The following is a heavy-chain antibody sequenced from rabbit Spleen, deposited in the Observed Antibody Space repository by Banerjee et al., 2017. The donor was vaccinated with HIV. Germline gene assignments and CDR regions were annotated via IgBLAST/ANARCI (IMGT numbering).Heavy chain of an antibody. CDR2: IVSGSGGNT. D-gene: IGHD1-1*01. V-gene: IGHV1S45*01. Sequence: QEQLVESGGGLVQPEGSLTLTCTASGFDLSRYWMCWVRQAPGKGLEWIGSIVSGSGGNTYYANWAKGRFTISKTSSTTVTLQMTSLTAADTATYFCARDTSSSFSSYGMDLWGPGTLVTVS. CDR1: GFDLSRYW. CDR3: ARDTSSSFSSYGMDL. J-gene: IGHJ6*01.